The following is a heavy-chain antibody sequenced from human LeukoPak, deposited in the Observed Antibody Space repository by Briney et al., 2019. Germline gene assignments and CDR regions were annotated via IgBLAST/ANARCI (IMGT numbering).Heavy chain of an antibody. V-gene: IGHV1-18*01. D-gene: IGHD3-10*01. CDR2: ISAYNGNT. J-gene: IGHJ4*02. CDR3: AREYYYGSGSYLD. Sequence: ASVNVSFKASGYTFTIYGISWVRQAPGQGREWMGWISAYNGNTNYAQKLQGRVTITTDTSTSTAYMELRSLRSDDTAVYYCAREYYYGSGSYLDWGQGTLVTVSS. CDR1: GYTFTIYG.